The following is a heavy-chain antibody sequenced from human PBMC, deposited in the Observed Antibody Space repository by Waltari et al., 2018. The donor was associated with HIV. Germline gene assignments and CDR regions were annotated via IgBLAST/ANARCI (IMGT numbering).Heavy chain of an antibody. D-gene: IGHD3-22*01. J-gene: IGHJ4*02. Sequence: QVPLQESGPGLVKPSETLSLTCTVSGGSISSYYWRWIRQHAGEGLEWIGRIYTSWSTNYNPSLKSQVTMSVDTSKNQFSLKLSSVTAADTAVYYCARVQGSGYYFDYWGQGTLVTVSS. CDR1: GGSISSYY. CDR2: IYTSWST. V-gene: IGHV4-4*07. CDR3: ARVQGSGYYFDY.